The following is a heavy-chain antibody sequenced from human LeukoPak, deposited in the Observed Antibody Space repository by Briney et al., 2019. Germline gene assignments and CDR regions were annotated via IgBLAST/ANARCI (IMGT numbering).Heavy chain of an antibody. CDR1: GFTFSDHY. Sequence: LRLSCAVSGFTFSDHYMGWVRQAPGKGLEWIANIYYSGSTYYNPSLESRVTISVDTSKNQFSLKLRSVTAADTAVYYCARRGTSYFDYWGQGTLVTVSS. CDR3: ARRGTSYFDY. CDR2: IYYSGST. D-gene: IGHD1-1*01. V-gene: IGHV4-38-2*01. J-gene: IGHJ4*02.